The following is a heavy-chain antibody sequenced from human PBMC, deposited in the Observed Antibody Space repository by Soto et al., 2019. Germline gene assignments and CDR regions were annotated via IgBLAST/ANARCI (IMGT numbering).Heavy chain of an antibody. V-gene: IGHV3-53*01. CDR3: ATWHEREHAYDV. Sequence: DVQLVESGGGLIQPGESLRLSCAAFGLTISGKKYVAWVRQAPGKGREWVSGLYDVDGSFYADSVRGRFTTSSDSSKTAVYLQMNALRPDDTAVYYCATWHEREHAYDVWGQGTTVTVSS. CDR2: LYDVDGS. J-gene: IGHJ3*01. D-gene: IGHD1-1*01. CDR1: GLTISGKKY.